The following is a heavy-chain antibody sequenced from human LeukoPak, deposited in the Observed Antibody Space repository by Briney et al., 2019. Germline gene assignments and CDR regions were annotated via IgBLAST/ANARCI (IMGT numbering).Heavy chain of an antibody. D-gene: IGHD2-21*02. Sequence: GASVKVSSKASGYTFTGYYMHWVRQAPGQGLEWMGWINPNSGGTNYAQKFQGRVTMTRDTSISTAYMELSRLRSDDTAVYYCARDGAYCGGDCYSDYWGQGTLVTVSS. CDR1: GYTFTGYY. CDR2: INPNSGGT. CDR3: ARDGAYCGGDCYSDY. J-gene: IGHJ4*02. V-gene: IGHV1-2*02.